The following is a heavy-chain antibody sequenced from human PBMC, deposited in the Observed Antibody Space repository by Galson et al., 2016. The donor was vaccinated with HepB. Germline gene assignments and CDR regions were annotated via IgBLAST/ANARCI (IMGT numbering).Heavy chain of an antibody. Sequence: SLRLSCAASGLTFSTIVMGWVRQAPGKGLEWVSIITDSGHDTYYADPLKGRFTISRDNSRNTMYLQMNGLRVEDTAVYYCARSPASGWSTDFFDYWGLGTLVTVSS. J-gene: IGHJ4*02. D-gene: IGHD6-19*01. CDR1: GLTFSTIV. CDR3: ARSPASGWSTDFFDY. CDR2: ITDSGHDT. V-gene: IGHV3-23*01.